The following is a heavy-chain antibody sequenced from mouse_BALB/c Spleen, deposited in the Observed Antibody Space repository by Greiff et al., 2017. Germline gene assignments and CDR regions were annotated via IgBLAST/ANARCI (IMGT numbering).Heavy chain of an antibody. CDR3: ARWITTVVATDFDV. CDR1: GFNIKDYY. CDR2: IDPENGNT. Sequence: EVKLEESGAELVRPGALVKLSCKASGFNIKDYYMHWVKQRPEQGLEWIGWIDPENGNTIYDPKFQGKASITADTSSNTAYLQLSSLTSEDTAVYYCARWITTVVATDFDVWGAGTTVTVSS. D-gene: IGHD1-1*01. J-gene: IGHJ1*01. V-gene: IGHV14-1*02.